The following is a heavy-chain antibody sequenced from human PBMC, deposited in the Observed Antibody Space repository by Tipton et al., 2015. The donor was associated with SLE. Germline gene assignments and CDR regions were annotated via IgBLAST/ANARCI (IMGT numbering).Heavy chain of an antibody. J-gene: IGHJ4*02. CDR3: ARTGDITRPFDY. CDR1: GGSISGHY. Sequence: LRLSCTVSGGSISGHYWSWIRQPPGKALEWIGYIYYSGDTNYNPSLKSRVTISVDTSKNQFSLKLSSVTAADTAVYYCARTGDITRPFDYWGQGTLVTVSS. V-gene: IGHV4-59*11. D-gene: IGHD7-27*01. CDR2: IYYSGDT.